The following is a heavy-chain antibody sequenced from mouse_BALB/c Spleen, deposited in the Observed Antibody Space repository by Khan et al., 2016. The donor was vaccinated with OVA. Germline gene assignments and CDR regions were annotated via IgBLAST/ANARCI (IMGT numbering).Heavy chain of an antibody. CDR2: INPTSGYT. CDR1: GYTFTSYW. V-gene: IGHV1-7*01. Sequence: VQLQQSGAELAKPGASVKPSCKASGYTFTSYWMHWVKQRPGQGLEWIGYINPTSGYTYYNEKLKDKATLSADKSSSTAYRQRSSLTFEDYAVYYCARDRIDYWGQGTTLTVSS. J-gene: IGHJ2*01. CDR3: ARDRIDY.